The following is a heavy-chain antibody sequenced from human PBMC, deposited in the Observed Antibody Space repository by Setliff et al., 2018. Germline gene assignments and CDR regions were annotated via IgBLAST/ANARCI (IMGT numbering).Heavy chain of an antibody. CDR1: GFTFSSYG. J-gene: IGHJ4*02. D-gene: IGHD2-15*01. Sequence: GGSLRLSCAASGFTFSSYGMHWVRQAPGKGLEWVAFILYDGSNKYYADSVKGRFTISRDNAKNSLYLQMNSLRAEDTAVYYCAKDNGKGHLYLLEGYFDYWGQGALVTVSS. CDR2: ILYDGSNK. CDR3: AKDNGKGHLYLLEGYFDY. V-gene: IGHV3-30*02.